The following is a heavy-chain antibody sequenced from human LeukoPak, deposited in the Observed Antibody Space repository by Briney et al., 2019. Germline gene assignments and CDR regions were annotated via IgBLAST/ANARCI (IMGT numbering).Heavy chain of an antibody. CDR1: GYTFTGYY. CDR2: INPNSGGT. CDR3: ASTACTNGVCYALKSYYYYYYMDV. Sequence: ASVKVSCKASGYTFTGYYMHWVRQAPGQGLEWMGWINPNSGGTNYAQKFQGRVTMTRDTSISTAYMELSRLRSDDTAVYYCASTACTNGVCYALKSYYYYYYMDVWGKGTTVTVSS. D-gene: IGHD2-8*01. V-gene: IGHV1-2*02. J-gene: IGHJ6*03.